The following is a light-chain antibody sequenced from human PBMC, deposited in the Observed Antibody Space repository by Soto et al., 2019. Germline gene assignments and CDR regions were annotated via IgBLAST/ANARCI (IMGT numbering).Light chain of an antibody. CDR2: TTD. Sequence: QSVVTQEPSFSVSPGGTVTVTCGLSSGSVSTSYYPNWYQQTPGQAPRTLIYTTDTRSSGVPDRFSGSILGNKAALTITGSQAEDESDYYCMLYMGNGIRVFGGGTKLTVL. CDR1: SGSVSTSYY. J-gene: IGLJ3*02. V-gene: IGLV8-61*01. CDR3: MLYMGNGIRV.